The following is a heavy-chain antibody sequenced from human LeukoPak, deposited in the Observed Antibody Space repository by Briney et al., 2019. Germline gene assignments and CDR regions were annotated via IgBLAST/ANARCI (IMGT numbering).Heavy chain of an antibody. D-gene: IGHD3-10*01. Sequence: PGGSLRLSCAASGFTVSSNYMSWVRQAPGKGLEWVSVIYSGGSTYYADSVKGRFTISRDNSKNTLSLQMNSLRADDTAIYYCAKVFFNSGSYDFWGQGTLVTVSS. V-gene: IGHV3-53*01. CDR1: GFTVSSNY. CDR2: IYSGGST. J-gene: IGHJ4*02. CDR3: AKVFFNSGSYDF.